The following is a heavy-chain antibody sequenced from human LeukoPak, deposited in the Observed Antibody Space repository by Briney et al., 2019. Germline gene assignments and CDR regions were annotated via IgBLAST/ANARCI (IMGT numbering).Heavy chain of an antibody. CDR3: ARDSYYYGSGSYRLFQH. CDR1: GFTFSSYG. CDR2: IWYDGSNK. J-gene: IGHJ1*01. D-gene: IGHD3-10*01. V-gene: IGHV3-33*01. Sequence: GGSLRLSCAASGFTFSSYGMHWVRQAPGKGLEWVAVIWYDGSNKYYADSVKGRFTISRDNSKNTLSLQMNNLRAEDTAVYYCARDSYYYGSGSYRLFQHWGQGTLVTVSS.